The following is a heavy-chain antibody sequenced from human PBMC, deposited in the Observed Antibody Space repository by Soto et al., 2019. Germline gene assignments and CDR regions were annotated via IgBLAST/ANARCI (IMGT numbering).Heavy chain of an antibody. CDR1: GGSISSSSYY. D-gene: IGHD2-2*01. CDR3: ARQGEDIVVVPAAWRDYYYYMDV. Sequence: SETLSLTCTVSGGSISSSSYYWGWIRQPPGKGLEWIGSIYYSGSTYYNPSLKSRVTISVDTSKNQFSLKLSSVTAADTAVYYCARQGEDIVVVPAAWRDYYYYMDVWGKGTTVTVSS. CDR2: IYYSGST. J-gene: IGHJ6*03. V-gene: IGHV4-39*01.